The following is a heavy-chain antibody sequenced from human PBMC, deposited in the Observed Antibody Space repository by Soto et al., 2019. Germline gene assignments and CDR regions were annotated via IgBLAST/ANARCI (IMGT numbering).Heavy chain of an antibody. CDR2: IKYDGSAK. CDR3: ARRNLFDY. Sequence: EVQLVESGGGWVQPGGSRRPSVAASGFTFSDYGMSGFPQAPGKGLGCVASIKYDGSAKYYVDSVKGRFTISRDNAKNSFYLQMNSLRVEDTAVYYCARRNLFDYWGQGTLVTVSS. D-gene: IGHD1-1*01. V-gene: IGHV3-7*01. CDR1: GFTFSDYG. J-gene: IGHJ4*02.